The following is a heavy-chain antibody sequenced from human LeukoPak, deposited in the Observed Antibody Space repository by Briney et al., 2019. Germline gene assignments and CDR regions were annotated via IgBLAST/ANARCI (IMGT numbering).Heavy chain of an antibody. Sequence: GGSLRLSCAASGFTFNNYALAWVRQTPEKGLECVSYISSSSSYIYYADSVKGRFTISRDNAKNSLYLQMNSLRAEDTAVYYCAREVGAPAYWGQGTLVTVSS. CDR2: ISSSSSYI. D-gene: IGHD1-26*01. J-gene: IGHJ4*02. V-gene: IGHV3-21*01. CDR3: AREVGAPAY. CDR1: GFTFNNYA.